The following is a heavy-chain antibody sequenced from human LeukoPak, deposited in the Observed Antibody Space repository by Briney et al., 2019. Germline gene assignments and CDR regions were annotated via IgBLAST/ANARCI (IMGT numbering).Heavy chain of an antibody. CDR3: ARARGWLVLGYYFDY. D-gene: IGHD6-19*01. V-gene: IGHV4-34*01. J-gene: IGHJ4*02. CDR1: GGSFSGYY. CDR2: INHSGST. Sequence: KPSETLSLTCAVYGGSFSGYYWSWIRQPPGKGLEWIGEINHSGSTNYNPPLKSRVTISVDTSKNQFSLKLSSVTAADTAVYYCARARGWLVLGYYFDYWGQGTLVTVSS.